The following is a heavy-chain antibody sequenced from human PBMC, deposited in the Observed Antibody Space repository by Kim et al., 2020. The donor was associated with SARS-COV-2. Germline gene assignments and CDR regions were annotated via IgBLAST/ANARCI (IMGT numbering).Heavy chain of an antibody. V-gene: IGHV3-15*01. CDR2: IKSTTDGGTT. Sequence: GGSLRLSCAGSGFTFSNAWMSWVRQAPGKGLEWVGRIKSTTDGGTTDYAAPVKGRFSISRDDSKNTLYLQMNSLKTEDTAIYYCTAVRCSISSCPIDYWGQGTLVTVSS. CDR3: TAVRCSISSCPIDY. D-gene: IGHD2-2*01. CDR1: GFTFSNAW. J-gene: IGHJ4*02.